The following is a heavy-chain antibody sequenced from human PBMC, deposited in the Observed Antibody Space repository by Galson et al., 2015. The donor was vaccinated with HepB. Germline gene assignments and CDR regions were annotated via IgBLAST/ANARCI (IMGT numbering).Heavy chain of an antibody. J-gene: IGHJ4*02. Sequence: VKVSCKASGGTYSSYAISWVRPAPGQGLEWMGGIIPIFGTANYAQKFQGRVTITADESTSTAYMELSSLRSEDTAVYYCAREGGDVVVPAAMDYWGQGTLVTVSS. V-gene: IGHV1-69*01. CDR1: GGTYSSYA. CDR3: AREGGDVVVPAAMDY. CDR2: IIPIFGTA. D-gene: IGHD2-2*01.